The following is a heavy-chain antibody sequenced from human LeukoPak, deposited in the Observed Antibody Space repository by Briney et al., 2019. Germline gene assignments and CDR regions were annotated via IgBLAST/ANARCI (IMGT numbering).Heavy chain of an antibody. Sequence: SETLSLTCTVSGGSISISTYYWGWIRQPPGKGLEWIGNIYYSGSIYYNPSLKSRVTISADTSKNQFSLRLSSVTAADTAVYYCARLGTGYDSSGYSIGWFDPWGQGTLVTVSS. CDR3: ARLGTGYDSSGYSIGWFDP. J-gene: IGHJ5*02. CDR1: GGSISISTYY. CDR2: IYYSGSI. D-gene: IGHD3-22*01. V-gene: IGHV4-39*01.